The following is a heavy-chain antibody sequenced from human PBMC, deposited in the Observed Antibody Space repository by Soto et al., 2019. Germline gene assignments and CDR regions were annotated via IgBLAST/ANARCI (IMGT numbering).Heavy chain of an antibody. CDR2: MNPNSVNT. CDR3: VRRQGIVFRPPRGMDV. J-gene: IGHJ6*02. CDR1: GYTFNNYE. V-gene: IGHV1-8*01. D-gene: IGHD2-15*01. Sequence: QVQLVQSGAEVKKPGASVKVSCKTSGYTFNNYEIHWVRQAPGQGLQWMGRMNPNSVNTDYAQKFQDRMSLTWNTCISTAFMGLSGLRPEDTAVYLCVRRQGIVFRPPRGMDVWGQGTTVIVSS.